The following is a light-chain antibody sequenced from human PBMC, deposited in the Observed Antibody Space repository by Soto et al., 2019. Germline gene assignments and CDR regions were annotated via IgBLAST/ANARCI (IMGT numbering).Light chain of an antibody. V-gene: IGKV1-27*01. CDR1: PAISNF. J-gene: IGKJ3*01. Sequence: DIQMTQSPSSLSASVGDRVTITCRASPAISNFLAWYQQKPGKVPKLLIFGASTLQTGVPSRFSGSGSETDFTLTISTLQTEDVATYYCQYYNSAPFSFGPGTKVEIE. CDR3: QYYNSAPFS. CDR2: GAS.